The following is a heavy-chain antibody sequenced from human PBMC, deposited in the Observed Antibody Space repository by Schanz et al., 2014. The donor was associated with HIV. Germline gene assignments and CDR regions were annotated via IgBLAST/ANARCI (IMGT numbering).Heavy chain of an antibody. CDR3: AKMARSVAANTNFDY. J-gene: IGHJ4*02. D-gene: IGHD6-19*01. CDR2: ISVSGRST. V-gene: IGHV3-23*01. CDR1: GFSFSSYA. Sequence: EVQLLEAGGGLVQPGGSLRLSCAAAGFSFSSYAMSWVRQAPRKGLEWVSGISVSGRSTFYAGSVKGRFAISRDKSKNTLYLQMNSLRVEDTAVYYCAKMARSVAANTNFDYWGQGTLVTVSS.